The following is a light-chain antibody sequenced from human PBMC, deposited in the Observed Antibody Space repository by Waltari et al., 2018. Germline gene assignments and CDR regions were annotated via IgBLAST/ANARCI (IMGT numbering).Light chain of an antibody. CDR1: QNINGR. CDR2: GAS. V-gene: IGKV3-15*01. J-gene: IGKJ4*01. CDR3: QQYDDWPPLP. Sequence: VMTQSPATLSVSPGERVTLSCRASQNINGRLDWYQHKHGQSPKLLMHGASTRATGIPDRFSGIWSGTDFTLTISGLQSEDFAVYYCQQYDDWPPLPFGGGPKVEIK.